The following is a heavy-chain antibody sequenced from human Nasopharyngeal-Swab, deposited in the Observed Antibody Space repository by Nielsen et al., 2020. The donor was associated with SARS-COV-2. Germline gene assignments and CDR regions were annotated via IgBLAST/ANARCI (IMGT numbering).Heavy chain of an antibody. D-gene: IGHD1-26*01. CDR2: ISSSSSTS. V-gene: IGHV3-48*02. CDR1: ACTISSNG. CDR3: ARDVAIVGATPDN. J-gene: IGHJ4*02. Sequence: GGSLRLSCAASACTISSNGRHWVRQAPGKGLEWVAYISSSSSTSYYADSVKGRFTISRDNPKNPLHLQMNSLRDEDTAVYYCARDVAIVGATPDNWGQGTLVTVSS.